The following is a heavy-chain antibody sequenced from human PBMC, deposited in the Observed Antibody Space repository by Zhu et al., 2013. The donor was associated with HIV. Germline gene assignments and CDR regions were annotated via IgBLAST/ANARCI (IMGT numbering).Heavy chain of an antibody. D-gene: IGHD2-21*01. J-gene: IGHJ5*02. V-gene: IGHV1-69*06. CDR2: SSPCLEQ. Sequence: QVQLVQSGAEVKKPGSSVKISCKASGGTFITHAMTWVRLAPGQGLEWMGGSSPCLEQQSTHRTFRAESRLRRTNSRAQSTMELNSLRFEDTAVYYCARDPEIVTETYLNPXYFDTWGQGTLITV. CDR1: GGTFITHA. CDR3: ARDPEIVTETYLNPXYFDT.